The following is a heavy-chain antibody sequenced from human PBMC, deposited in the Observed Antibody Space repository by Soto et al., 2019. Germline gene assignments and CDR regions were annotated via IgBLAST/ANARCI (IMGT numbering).Heavy chain of an antibody. J-gene: IGHJ6*02. D-gene: IGHD2-2*01. V-gene: IGHV3-15*07. CDR1: GFTFSNAW. CDR2: IKRKTDGGTT. CDR3: TTRGLRYASSGMDV. Sequence: EVQLVESGGGLVEPGGSLRVSCVASGFTFSNAWMNWVRQAPGKGLEWVGRIKRKTDGGTTDYAAPVKGRFTISRDDSKNTLYLQMNSLETEDTAVYDGTTRGLRYASSGMDVWGQWTTVTVSS.